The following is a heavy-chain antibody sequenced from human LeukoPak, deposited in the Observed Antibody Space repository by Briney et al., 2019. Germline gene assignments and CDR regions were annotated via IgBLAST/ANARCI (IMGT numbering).Heavy chain of an antibody. CDR3: ARENSGVVVPAAIGAFDY. CDR1: GYTFINYG. CDR2: IIPIFGTA. D-gene: IGHD2-2*01. Sequence: GASVKVSCKASGYTFINYGLSWMRQAPGQGLEWMGGIIPIFGTANYAQKFQGRVTITADESTSTAYMELSSLRSEDTAVYYCARENSGVVVPAAIGAFDYWGQGTLVTVSS. V-gene: IGHV1-69*13. J-gene: IGHJ4*02.